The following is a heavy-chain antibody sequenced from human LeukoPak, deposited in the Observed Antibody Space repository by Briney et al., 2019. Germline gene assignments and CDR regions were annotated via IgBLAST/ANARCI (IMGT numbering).Heavy chain of an antibody. J-gene: IGHJ4*02. CDR1: GFTFSSYA. D-gene: IGHD3-22*01. Sequence: GGPLSLSCAASGFTFSSYAMLCVRQAPGKGLEWVAVISYDGSNKYYADSVKGRFTISRDNSKNTLYLQMNSLRAEDTAVYYCAREDDSNTFDYWGQGTLVTVSS. V-gene: IGHV3-30-3*01. CDR2: ISYDGSNK. CDR3: AREDDSNTFDY.